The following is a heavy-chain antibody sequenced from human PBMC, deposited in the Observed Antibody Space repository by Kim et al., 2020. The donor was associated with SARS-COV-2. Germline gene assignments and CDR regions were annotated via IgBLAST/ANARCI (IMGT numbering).Heavy chain of an antibody. CDR3: ARASDSSGYSYYFDY. CDR2: IIPIFGTA. Sequence: SVKVSCKASGCTFSSYAISWVRQAPGQGLEWMGGIIPIFGTANYAQKFQGRVTITADESTSTAYMELSSLRSEDTAVYYCARASDSSGYSYYFDYWGQGTLVTVSS. V-gene: IGHV1-69*13. D-gene: IGHD3-22*01. J-gene: IGHJ4*02. CDR1: GCTFSSYA.